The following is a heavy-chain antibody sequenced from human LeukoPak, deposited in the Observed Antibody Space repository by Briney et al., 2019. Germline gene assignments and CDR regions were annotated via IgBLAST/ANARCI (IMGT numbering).Heavy chain of an antibody. CDR3: AKQGTMVRGVIAWFDP. D-gene: IGHD3-10*01. CDR2: ISGSGGST. V-gene: IGHV3-23*01. Sequence: GGSLRLSCAASGFTFSSYAMSWVRQAPGKGLEWVSAISGSGGSTYYADSVKGRFTTSRDNSKNTLYLQMNSLRAEDTAVYYCAKQGTMVRGVIAWFDPWSQGTLVTVSS. CDR1: GFTFSSYA. J-gene: IGHJ5*02.